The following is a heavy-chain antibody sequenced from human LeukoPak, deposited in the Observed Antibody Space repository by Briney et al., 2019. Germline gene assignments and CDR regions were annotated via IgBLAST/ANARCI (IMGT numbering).Heavy chain of an antibody. J-gene: IGHJ6*02. CDR3: ARGLVVGEFLEWPYYYGMDV. D-gene: IGHD3-3*01. CDR2: IYYSGST. Sequence: SETLSLTCTVSGGSISSYYWSWIRQPPGKGLEWIGYIYYSGSTNYNPSLKSRVAISVDTSKNQFSLKLSSVTAADTAVYYCARGLVVGEFLEWPYYYGMDVWGQGTTVTVSS. CDR1: GGSISSYY. V-gene: IGHV4-59*01.